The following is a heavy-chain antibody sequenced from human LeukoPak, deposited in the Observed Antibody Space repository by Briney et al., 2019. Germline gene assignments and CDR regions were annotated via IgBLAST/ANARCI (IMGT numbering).Heavy chain of an antibody. V-gene: IGHV1-2*04. CDR3: ARRASNGLYFDY. CDR1: GYTFNKYA. CDR2: INPNSGGT. Sequence: ASVKVSCKASGYTFNKYAMNWVRQAPGQGLEWMGWINPNSGGTNYAQKFQGWVTMTRDTSISTAYMELSRLKSDDTAVFYCARRASNGLYFDYWGQGTPVTVSS. D-gene: IGHD2-8*01. J-gene: IGHJ4*02.